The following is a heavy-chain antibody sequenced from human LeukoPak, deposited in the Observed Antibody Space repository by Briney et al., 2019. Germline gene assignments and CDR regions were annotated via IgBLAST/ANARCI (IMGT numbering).Heavy chain of an antibody. CDR3: ARALSQQLIRYSQD. Sequence: GGSLRLSCAASGFTFSSYWMHWVRQAPGKGLVWVSRINSDGSSTSYADSVKGRFTISRDNAKNTLYLQMNSLRADDTAVYYCARALSQQLIRYSQDWGQGTLVTVSS. V-gene: IGHV3-74*01. CDR2: INSDGSST. D-gene: IGHD1-1*01. CDR1: GFTFSSYW. J-gene: IGHJ1*01.